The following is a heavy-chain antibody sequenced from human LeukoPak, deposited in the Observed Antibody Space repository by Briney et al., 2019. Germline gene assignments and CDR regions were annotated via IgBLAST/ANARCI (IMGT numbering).Heavy chain of an antibody. CDR3: ARRRPGIAAAGTLWFDP. CDR1: GYSISSGYY. CDR2: IYHSGST. D-gene: IGHD6-13*01. V-gene: IGHV4-38-2*01. J-gene: IGHJ5*02. Sequence: SETLSLTCAVSGYSISSGYYWGWIRQPPGKGLEWIGSIYHSGSTYYNPSLKSRVTISVDTSKNQFSLKLSSVTAADTAAYYCARRRPGIAAAGTLWFDPWGQGTLVTVSS.